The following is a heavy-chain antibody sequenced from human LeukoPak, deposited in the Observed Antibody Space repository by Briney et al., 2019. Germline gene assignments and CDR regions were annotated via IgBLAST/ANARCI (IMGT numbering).Heavy chain of an antibody. Sequence: ASVKVSCKASGYTFTSYDINWVRQATGQGLEWMGWMNPNSGNTGYAQKFQGRVTITADESTSTAYMELSSLRSEDTAVYYCARGPSEGYCSGGSCYYYYYGMDVWGKGTTVTVSS. J-gene: IGHJ6*04. CDR1: GYTFTSYD. CDR3: ARGPSEGYCSGGSCYYYYYGMDV. CDR2: MNPNSGNT. D-gene: IGHD2-15*01. V-gene: IGHV1-8*01.